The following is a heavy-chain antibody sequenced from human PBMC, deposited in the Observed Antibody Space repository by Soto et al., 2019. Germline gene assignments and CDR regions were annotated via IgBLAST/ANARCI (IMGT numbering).Heavy chain of an antibody. CDR2: ISGSGWQT. CDR3: AKGRYFDASGGCANF. D-gene: IGHD3-9*01. CDR1: GFTFNSYA. J-gene: IGHJ2*01. Sequence: EVRLMESGGGFLQPGGSQRLSCVASGFTFNSYAMSWVRQTPEKGLEWVSAISGSGWQTYYAESVQGRFTISRDNSKTVVYLHMNRLRAEDSGIYYCAKGRYFDASGGCANFWGRGTLVTVSS. V-gene: IGHV3-23*01.